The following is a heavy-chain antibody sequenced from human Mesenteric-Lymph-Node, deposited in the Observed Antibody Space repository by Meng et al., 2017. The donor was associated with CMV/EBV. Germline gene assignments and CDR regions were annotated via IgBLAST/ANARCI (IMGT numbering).Heavy chain of an antibody. J-gene: IGHJ4*02. CDR1: GFIFTNAR. CDR2: IKSKTAGETT. CDR3: LDTAMTKSWDY. Sequence: CAASGFIFTNARMNWVRQAPGKGLEWVGLIKSKTAGETTDYVAPVKGRFIISRDDSKNTLYLQMNSLKTEDTAVYYCLDTAMTKSWDYWGQGTLVTVSS. V-gene: IGHV3-15*01. D-gene: IGHD5-18*01.